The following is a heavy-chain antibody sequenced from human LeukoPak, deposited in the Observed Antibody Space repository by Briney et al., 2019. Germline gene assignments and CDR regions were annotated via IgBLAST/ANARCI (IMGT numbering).Heavy chain of an antibody. V-gene: IGHV1-46*01. CDR3: ARNTVFGVVNMVIFDY. CDR2: INPSGGST. CDR1: GYTFTSNY. Sequence: ASVKVSCKASGYTFTSNYMHWVRQAPGQGLEWMGMINPSGGSTRYAQKFQGRITMTRDMSTSTVYMELSSLRSEDTAVYYCARNTVFGVVNMVIFDYWGQGTLVTVSS. D-gene: IGHD3-3*01. J-gene: IGHJ4*02.